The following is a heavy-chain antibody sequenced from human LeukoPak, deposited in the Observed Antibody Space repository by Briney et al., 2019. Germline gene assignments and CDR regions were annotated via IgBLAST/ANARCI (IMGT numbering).Heavy chain of an antibody. J-gene: IGHJ5*02. D-gene: IGHD2-2*01. CDR3: ATWVSSTPGGFP. CDR2: INPSGGAT. CDR1: GYSFISDY. V-gene: IGHV1-46*01. Sequence: GASVKVSCKASGYSFISDYMHWVRQAPGQGLDWMGIINPSGGATDYAQEFQGRVTMTSDTSTSTVYMELNNLRSDDTAVYYCATWVSSTPGGFPWGQGTLVTVSS.